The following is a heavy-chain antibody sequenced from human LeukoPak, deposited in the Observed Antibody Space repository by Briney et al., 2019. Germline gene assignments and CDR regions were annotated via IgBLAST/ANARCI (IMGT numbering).Heavy chain of an antibody. D-gene: IGHD3-3*01. J-gene: IGHJ4*02. Sequence: GGSLRLSCADSAFTFTTYWMQWVRQAPGKGLERVANIKYDGNEKYYGDSVKGRFTISRDNAKNSLFLQMNSLGAEDTAVYYCAKAARPQSITIFGVVIMGYYFDCWGQGTLVTVSS. CDR2: IKYDGNEK. CDR3: AKAARPQSITIFGVVIMGYYFDC. V-gene: IGHV3-7*01. CDR1: AFTFTTYW.